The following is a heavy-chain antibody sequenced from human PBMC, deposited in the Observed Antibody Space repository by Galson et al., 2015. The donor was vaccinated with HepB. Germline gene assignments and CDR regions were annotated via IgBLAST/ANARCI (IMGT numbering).Heavy chain of an antibody. CDR3: ARSFSSWTWFDP. CDR1: GYTFTYYG. D-gene: IGHD6-6*01. Sequence: SVKVSCKASGYTFTYYGIYWVRQAPGQRLEWIGWINAGNGNTQYSEKFQGRVSITTDTSANTGYMELSSLRSEDTAVYYCARSFSSWTWFDPWGQGTLVTVSS. J-gene: IGHJ5*02. CDR2: INAGNGNT. V-gene: IGHV1-3*01.